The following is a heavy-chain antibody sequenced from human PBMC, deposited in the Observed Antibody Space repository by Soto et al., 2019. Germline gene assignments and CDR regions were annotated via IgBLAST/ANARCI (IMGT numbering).Heavy chain of an antibody. CDR3: ASFGVTSIPYYYYGMDV. CDR1: GYSFTSYW. J-gene: IGHJ6*02. V-gene: IGHV5-51*01. CDR2: IYPGDSDT. D-gene: IGHD3-3*01. Sequence: GESLKISCKGSGYSFTSYWIGWVRQMPGKGLEWMGIIYPGDSDTRYSPSFQGQVTISADKSISTAYLQWSSLKASDTAMYYCASFGVTSIPYYYYGMDVWGQGTTVTVSS.